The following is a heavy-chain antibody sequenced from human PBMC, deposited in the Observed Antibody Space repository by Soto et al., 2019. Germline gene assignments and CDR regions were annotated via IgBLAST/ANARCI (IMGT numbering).Heavy chain of an antibody. V-gene: IGHV4-39*01. CDR3: ARHRKIIWGSYRFTMDV. CDR2: IYYSGST. J-gene: IGHJ6*03. CDR1: GGSISSSSYY. Sequence: QLQLQESGPGLVKPSETLSRTCTVSGGSISSSSYYWGWIRQPPGKGLEWIGSIYYSGSTYYNPSLKSRVTISVDTSKNQFSLKLSSVTAADTAVYYCARHRKIIWGSYRFTMDVWGKGTTVTVSS. D-gene: IGHD3-16*02.